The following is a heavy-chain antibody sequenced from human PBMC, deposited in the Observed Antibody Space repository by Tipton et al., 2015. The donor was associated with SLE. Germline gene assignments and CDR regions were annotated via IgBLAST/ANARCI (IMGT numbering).Heavy chain of an antibody. D-gene: IGHD3-22*01. CDR3: ARRLGSSGFDY. CDR2: IYYSGST. V-gene: IGHV4-59*08. J-gene: IGHJ4*02. CDR1: GGSISSYY. Sequence: SLRLSCTVSGGSISSYYWSWIRQPPGKGLEWIGYIYYSGSTNYNPSLKSRVTISVDTSKNQFSLKLSSVTAADTAVYYCARRLGSSGFDYWGQGTLVTVSS.